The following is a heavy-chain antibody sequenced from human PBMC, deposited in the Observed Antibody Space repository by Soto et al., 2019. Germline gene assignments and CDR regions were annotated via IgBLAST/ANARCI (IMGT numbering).Heavy chain of an antibody. D-gene: IGHD2-2*01. CDR2: IYYSGST. CDR1: GGSISSGGYY. J-gene: IGHJ4*02. Sequence: SETLSLTCTVSGGSISSGGYYWSWIRQHPGKGLEWIGYIYYSGSTYYNPSLKSRVTISVDTSKNQFSLKLSSVTAADTAVYYCARAYHLVDYPHFDYRGQGNLVTVFS. V-gene: IGHV4-31*03. CDR3: ARAYHLVDYPHFDY.